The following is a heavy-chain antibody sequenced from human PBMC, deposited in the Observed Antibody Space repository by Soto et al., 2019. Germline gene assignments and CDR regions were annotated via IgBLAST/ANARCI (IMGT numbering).Heavy chain of an antibody. CDR1: GWTFISYA. CDR3: ARNRGGYCSGCSCNSTRKDNLNCLDP. D-gene: IGHD2-15*01. J-gene: IGHJ5*02. CDR2: IISIFGTA. V-gene: IGHV1-69*01. Sequence: SVKVSCKCSGWTFISYAVIWVRQATGQGLEWMGGIISIFGTANYAQRFQCRVTITAAESTSTAYMELSSHRSDDTAVYYCARNRGGYCSGCSCNSTRKDNLNCLDPWGQGTQVTVSS.